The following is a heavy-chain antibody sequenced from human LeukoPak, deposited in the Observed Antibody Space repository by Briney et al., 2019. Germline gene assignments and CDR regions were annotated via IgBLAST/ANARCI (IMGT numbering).Heavy chain of an antibody. CDR2: IIPIFGTA. V-gene: IGHV1-69*05. Sequence: SVKVSCKASGGTFSSYAISWVRQAPGQGLEWMGGIIPIFGTANYAQKFQGRVTITTDESTSTAYMELSSQRSEDTAVYYCARAGYCGGDCYSGAFDIWGQGAMVTVSS. J-gene: IGHJ3*02. D-gene: IGHD2-21*02. CDR3: ARAGYCGGDCYSGAFDI. CDR1: GGTFSSYA.